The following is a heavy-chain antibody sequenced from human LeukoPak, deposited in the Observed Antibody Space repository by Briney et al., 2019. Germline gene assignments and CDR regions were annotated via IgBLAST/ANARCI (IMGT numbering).Heavy chain of an antibody. D-gene: IGHD2-15*01. CDR1: GYSISSGYY. CDR2: IYHSRST. J-gene: IGHJ6*03. Sequence: PSETLSVTCNVSGYSISSGYYWAWIRQSPGKGLEWIGSIYHSRSTYSNPSLKSRVTISVDTSKNQFSLKLSSVTAADTAVYYCASFYCSGGSCYQYYYYYYMDVWGKGTTVTISS. CDR3: ASFYCSGGSCYQYYYYYYMDV. V-gene: IGHV4-38-2*02.